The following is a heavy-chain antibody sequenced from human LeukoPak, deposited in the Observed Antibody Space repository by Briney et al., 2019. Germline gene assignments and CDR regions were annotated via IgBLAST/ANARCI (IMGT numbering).Heavy chain of an antibody. Sequence: ASVKVSCKASGYTFTSYYMHWVRQAPGQGLEWMGIINPSGGSTSYAQKFQGRVTMTRDTSTSTVYMEMSSLRSEDTAVYYCARDRRGPYSSGPPGAFDIWGQGTMVTVSS. V-gene: IGHV1-46*01. CDR2: INPSGGST. CDR3: ARDRRGPYSSGPPGAFDI. CDR1: GYTFTSYY. J-gene: IGHJ3*02. D-gene: IGHD6-19*01.